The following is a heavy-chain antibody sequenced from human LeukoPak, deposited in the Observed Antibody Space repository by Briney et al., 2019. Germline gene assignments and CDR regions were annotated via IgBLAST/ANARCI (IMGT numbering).Heavy chain of an antibody. V-gene: IGHV4-34*01. Sequence: SETLSLTCAVCGGSFSGYYWSWIRQPPGKGLEWIGEINHSGSTNYNPSLKSRVTISVDTSKNQFSLKLSSVTAADTAVYYCARAPVVLRVRYYYYGMDVWGQGTTVTVSS. CDR1: GGSFSGYY. CDR2: INHSGST. CDR3: ARAPVVLRVRYYYYGMDV. J-gene: IGHJ6*02. D-gene: IGHD3-10*01.